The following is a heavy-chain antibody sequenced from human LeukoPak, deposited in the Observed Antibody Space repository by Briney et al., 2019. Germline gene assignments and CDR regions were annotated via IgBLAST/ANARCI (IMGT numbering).Heavy chain of an antibody. V-gene: IGHV3-9*01. CDR1: GFTFDDYA. Sequence: GRSLRLSCAASGFTFDDYAMHWVRQAPGKGLEWASGISWNSGSIGYADSVKGRFTISRDNAKNSLYPQMNCLRAEDTALYYCARWLVGTVAGKNYFDYWGQGTLVTVSS. J-gene: IGHJ4*02. CDR2: ISWNSGSI. D-gene: IGHD6-19*01. CDR3: ARWLVGTVAGKNYFDY.